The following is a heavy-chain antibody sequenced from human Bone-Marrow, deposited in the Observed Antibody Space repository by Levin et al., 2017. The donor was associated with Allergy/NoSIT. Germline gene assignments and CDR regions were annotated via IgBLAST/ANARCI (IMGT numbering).Heavy chain of an antibody. CDR3: AKVDTVTNPYSGFDY. CDR2: ISGSGGST. J-gene: IGHJ4*02. D-gene: IGHD4-17*01. CDR1: GFTVSSYA. V-gene: IGHV3-23*01. Sequence: GGSLRLSCAASGFTVSSYAMSWVRQAPGKGLEWVSAISGSGGSTYYADSVKGRFTISRDNSKNTLYLQMNSLRAEDTAVYYCAKVDTVTNPYSGFDYWGQGTLVTVSS.